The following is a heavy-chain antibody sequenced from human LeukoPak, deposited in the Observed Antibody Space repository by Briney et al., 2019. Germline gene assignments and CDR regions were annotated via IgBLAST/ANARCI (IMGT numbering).Heavy chain of an antibody. CDR1: GFTFSSYA. CDR2: ISGSGGST. D-gene: IGHD4-17*01. V-gene: IGHV3-23*01. J-gene: IGHJ4*02. CDR3: ARDSLDYGDYLTDY. Sequence: GGSLRLSCAASGFTFSSYAMSWVRQAPGKGLEWVSAISGSGGSTYYADSVKGRFTISRDNSKNTLYLQMNSLRAEDTAVYYCARDSLDYGDYLTDYWGQGTLVTVSS.